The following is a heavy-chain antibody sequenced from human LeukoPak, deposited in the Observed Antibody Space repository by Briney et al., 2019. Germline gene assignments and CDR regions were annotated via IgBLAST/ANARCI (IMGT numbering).Heavy chain of an antibody. CDR2: ISSSGSTI. V-gene: IGHV3-48*03. D-gene: IGHD3-10*01. Sequence: GGSLRLSCAASGFTFSSYEMNWVRQAPGKGLEWVSYISSSGSTIYYADSVKGRLTISRDNAKNSLYLQMNSLRAEDTAVYYCARISGWLGEFYDAFDIWGQGTMVTVSS. J-gene: IGHJ3*02. CDR3: ARISGWLGEFYDAFDI. CDR1: GFTFSSYE.